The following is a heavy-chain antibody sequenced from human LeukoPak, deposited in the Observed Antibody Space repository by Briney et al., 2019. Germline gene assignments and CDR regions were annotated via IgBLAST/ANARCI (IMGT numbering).Heavy chain of an antibody. D-gene: IGHD2-15*01. CDR2: ICGSSSST. Sequence: GGSLRLSCAASGFSFSSYAMNWVRQAPGKGLEWVSVICGSSSSTYYVDSVKGRFTISRDNSKNTLYLQMNSLRAEDTAIYYCAKGSGGSCHSATDYWGQGTLDTVLS. CDR3: AKGSGGSCHSATDY. J-gene: IGHJ4*02. CDR1: GFSFSSYA. V-gene: IGHV3-23*01.